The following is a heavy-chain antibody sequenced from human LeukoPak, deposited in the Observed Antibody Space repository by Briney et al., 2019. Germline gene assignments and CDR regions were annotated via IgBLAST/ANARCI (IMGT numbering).Heavy chain of an antibody. CDR3: ARGDVGGFGEYFVY. V-gene: IGHV1-69*13. CDR2: IIPIFDSA. Sequence: ASVKASCKASGGTFSTYTIHWVRQAPGQGLEWMGGIIPIFDSANYAQKFQGRVTISADESTSTAYMDLSSLSSEDTAVYYCARGDVGGFGEYFVYWGQGTLVTVSS. D-gene: IGHD3-10*01. J-gene: IGHJ4*02. CDR1: GGTFSTYT.